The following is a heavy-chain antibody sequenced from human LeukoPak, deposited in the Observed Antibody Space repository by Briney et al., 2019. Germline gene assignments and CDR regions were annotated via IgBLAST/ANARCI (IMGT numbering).Heavy chain of an antibody. CDR2: ISGSGGTT. V-gene: IGHV3-23*01. CDR3: AKRGVVIRVILVGFHKEAYYFDS. CDR1: GITLSNCG. J-gene: IGHJ4*02. D-gene: IGHD3-22*01. Sequence: GGSLRLSCAVSGITLSNCGMSWVRQAPGKGLEWVAGISGSGGTTNYADSVKGRFTISRDNPKNTLFLHMNSLRAEDTAVYFCAKRGVVIRVILVGFHKEAYYFDSWGQGALVTVSS.